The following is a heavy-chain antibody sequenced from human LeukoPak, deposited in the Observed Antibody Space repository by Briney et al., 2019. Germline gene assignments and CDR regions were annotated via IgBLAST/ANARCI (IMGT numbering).Heavy chain of an antibody. D-gene: IGHD3-22*01. CDR1: GGSISSSSYY. J-gene: IGHJ4*02. V-gene: IGHV4-39*01. CDR2: IYYSGST. Sequence: PSETLSLTCTVSGGSISSSSYYWGWSRQPPGKGLEWIGSIYYSGSTYYNPSLKSRVTISVDTSKNQFSLKLSSVTAAGTAVYYCARLHYYDSSGPPSPGYWGQGTLVTVSS. CDR3: ARLHYYDSSGPPSPGY.